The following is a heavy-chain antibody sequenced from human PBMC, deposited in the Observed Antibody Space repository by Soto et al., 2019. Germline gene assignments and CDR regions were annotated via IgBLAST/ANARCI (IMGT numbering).Heavy chain of an antibody. CDR3: ARDTPYDSSGYYLDY. V-gene: IGHV1-18*04. Sequence: XSVKVSCKASGYPLTSYGSSWGRQAPGQGLEWMGWISAYNGNTNYAQKLQGRVTMTTDTSTSTAYMELRSLRSDDTAVYYCARDTPYDSSGYYLDYWGQGTLVTVSS. D-gene: IGHD3-22*01. CDR1: GYPLTSYG. CDR2: ISAYNGNT. J-gene: IGHJ4*02.